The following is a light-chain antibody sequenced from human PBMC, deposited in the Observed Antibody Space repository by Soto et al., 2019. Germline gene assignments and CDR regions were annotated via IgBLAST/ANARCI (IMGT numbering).Light chain of an antibody. CDR3: QAWGTGGV. V-gene: IGLV4-69*01. CDR2: VTSDSSH. CDR1: SGHSDYA. Sequence: QPVLTQSPSASASPGASVKLTYTLSSGHSDYAIAWHQQQPEKGPRYLMKVTSDSSHTKGDGIPDRFSGSSSGADRYLTISSLRSDDEADYYCQAWGTGGVFGGGTKVTVL. J-gene: IGLJ3*02.